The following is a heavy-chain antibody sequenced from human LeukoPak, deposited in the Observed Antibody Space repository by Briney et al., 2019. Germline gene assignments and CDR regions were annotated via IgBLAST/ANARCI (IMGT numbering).Heavy chain of an antibody. Sequence: ASVKVSCKASGGTFSSYAISWVRQAPRQGLEWMGGIIPIFGTANYAQKFQGRVTITADESTSTAYMELSSLRSEDTAVYYCARDGRGAAAADDPLDIWGQGTTVTVSS. CDR2: IIPIFGTA. J-gene: IGHJ3*02. V-gene: IGHV1-69*13. CDR3: ARDGRGAAAADDPLDI. CDR1: GGTFSSYA. D-gene: IGHD6-13*01.